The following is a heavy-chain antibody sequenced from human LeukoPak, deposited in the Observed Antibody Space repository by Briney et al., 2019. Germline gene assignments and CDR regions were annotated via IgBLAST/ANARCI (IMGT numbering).Heavy chain of an antibody. CDR1: GFTFSSYA. V-gene: IGHV3-23*01. J-gene: IGHJ4*02. D-gene: IGHD1-26*01. CDR2: ISGSGGST. CDR3: AKRRHVWELPPSSD. Sequence: PGGSLRLSCAASGFTFSSYAMHWVRQAPGKGLEWVSTISGSGGSTYYADSVKGRFTISRDNSKNTLYLQMKSLRAEDTAMYYCAKRRHVWELPPSSDWGQGTLVTVSS.